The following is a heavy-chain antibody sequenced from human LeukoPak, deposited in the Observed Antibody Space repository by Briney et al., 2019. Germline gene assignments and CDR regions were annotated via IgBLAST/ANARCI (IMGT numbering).Heavy chain of an antibody. Sequence: GGSLRLSCAASGFTFSDYWMYWVRQAPGKCLEWVAVIWYDGSNKYYADSVKGRFTISRDNSKNTLYLQMNSLRAEDTAVYYCARDRYDILTGYYMYFDYWGQGSLVTVSS. D-gene: IGHD3-9*01. CDR1: GFTFSDYW. J-gene: IGHJ4*02. CDR3: ARDRYDILTGYYMYFDY. CDR2: IWYDGSNK. V-gene: IGHV3-33*08.